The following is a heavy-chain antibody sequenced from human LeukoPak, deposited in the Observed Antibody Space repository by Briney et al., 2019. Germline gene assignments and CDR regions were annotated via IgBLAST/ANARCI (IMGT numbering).Heavy chain of an antibody. D-gene: IGHD2-2*02. CDR2: ITNDGSST. J-gene: IGHJ4*02. Sequence: QAGGSLRLSCAASGLTFSSHWMHWVRQAPGKGLVWVSRITNDGSSTTYADSVEGRFTISRDNAKNSLYLQMNSLRAEDTAVYYCANTILTGALWGQGTLVTVSS. CDR1: GLTFSSHW. V-gene: IGHV3-74*01. CDR3: ANTILTGAL.